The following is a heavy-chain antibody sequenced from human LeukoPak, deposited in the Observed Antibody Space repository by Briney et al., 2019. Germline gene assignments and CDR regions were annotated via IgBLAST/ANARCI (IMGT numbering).Heavy chain of an antibody. CDR2: ISAYNGNT. CDR3: ASVRNYYDSSGYYGVLYF. D-gene: IGHD3-22*01. J-gene: IGHJ3*01. CDR1: GYTFTSYG. Sequence: ASVKVSCKASGYTFTSYGISWVRQAPGQGLEWMGWISAYNGNTNYAQKLQGRVTMTTDTSTSTAYMELRSLRSDDTAAHYCASVRNYYDSSGYYGVLYFWGQGTMVTVSS. V-gene: IGHV1-18*01.